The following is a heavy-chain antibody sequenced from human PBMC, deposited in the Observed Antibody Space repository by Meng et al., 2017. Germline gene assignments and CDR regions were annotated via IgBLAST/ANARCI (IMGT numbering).Heavy chain of an antibody. V-gene: IGHV4-39*07. Sequence: SETLSLTCTVSGGSISSSSYYWGWIRPPPGKGLEWVGSIYYSGITYYNPSLKSRVTISVDTSKNQFYLKLSSVTAADTAVYYWARVAVGYFERAPYYFDYWGQGTLVTVSS. CDR1: GGSISSSSYY. CDR2: IYYSGIT. J-gene: IGHJ4*02. CDR3: ARVAVGYFERAPYYFDY. D-gene: IGHD3-9*01.